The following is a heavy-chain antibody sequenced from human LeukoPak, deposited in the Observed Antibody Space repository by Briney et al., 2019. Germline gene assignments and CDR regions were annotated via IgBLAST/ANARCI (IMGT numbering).Heavy chain of an antibody. V-gene: IGHV3-74*01. J-gene: IGHJ4*02. D-gene: IGHD4-17*01. CDR1: GFTFSTYW. CDR2: INSDGSST. Sequence: GGSLRLSCAASGFTFSTYWMHWVRQAPGKGLACVSRINSDGSSTSYADSVKGRSTISRDNAKNTLYLQMNNLRAEDTAVYYCARGRYYFEYWGQGTLVTVSS. CDR3: ARGRYYFEY.